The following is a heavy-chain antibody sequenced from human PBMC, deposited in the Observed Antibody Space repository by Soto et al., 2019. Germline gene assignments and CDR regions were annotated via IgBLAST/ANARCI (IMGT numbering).Heavy chain of an antibody. D-gene: IGHD3-3*01. CDR2: FYHNGGT. J-gene: IGHJ6*02. V-gene: IGHV4-30-2*01. CDR3: ARERIGGRYGMDV. CDR1: GGSVTGGGDS. Sequence: QLQLQESGSGLVKPSETLSLTCAVSGGSVTGGGDSWSWIRQPPGKGLEWIGYFYHNGGTYYNPPLNSRVTMDVDRSKNQFSLRLVSVTAADTAVYFCARERIGGRYGMDVWGQGTTVTVSS.